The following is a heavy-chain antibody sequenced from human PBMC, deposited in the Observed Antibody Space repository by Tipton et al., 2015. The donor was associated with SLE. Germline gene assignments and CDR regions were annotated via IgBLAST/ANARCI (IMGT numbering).Heavy chain of an antibody. J-gene: IGHJ4*02. D-gene: IGHD4-17*01. V-gene: IGHV4-39*07. CDR2: IHYSGRT. CDR3: AKDYNYDYPDYN. Sequence: TLSLTCSVSGGSISSSGDYWGWIRQPPGQGLEWIGSIHYSGRTYYNPSLKSPVTISVDTSKNQFSLKLSSVTAADTAVYYCAKDYNYDYPDYNWGQGTLVIVSS. CDR1: GGSISSSGDY.